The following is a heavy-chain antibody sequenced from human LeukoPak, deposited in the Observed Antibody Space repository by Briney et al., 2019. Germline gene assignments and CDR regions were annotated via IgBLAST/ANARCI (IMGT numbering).Heavy chain of an antibody. D-gene: IGHD5-18*01. J-gene: IGHJ4*02. CDR2: IFPSGGEI. V-gene: IGHV3-23*01. CDR3: ATYRQVLLPFES. CDR1: GFTFSSYA. Sequence: GGTLRLSCAASGFTFSSYAMSWVRQAPGKGLEWVSSIFPSGGEIHYADSVRGRFTISRDNSKSTLSLQMNSLRVEDTAIYYCATYRQVLLPFESWGQGTLVTVSS.